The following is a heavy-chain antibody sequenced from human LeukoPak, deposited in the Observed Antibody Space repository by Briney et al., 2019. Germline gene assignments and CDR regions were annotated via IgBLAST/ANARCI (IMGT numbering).Heavy chain of an antibody. CDR1: GGSFSNYG. Sequence: SVKVSCKASGGSFSNYGINWVRQAPGQGLEWMGRIIPIFGTASYAQKFQGRVTITTDEPTSTAYMELRSLRSEDTAVYYCARDGLSYSDNSGGGLTWGQGTMVTVSS. V-gene: IGHV1-69*05. CDR2: IIPIFGTA. D-gene: IGHD3-22*01. CDR3: ARDGLSYSDNSGGGLT. J-gene: IGHJ3*01.